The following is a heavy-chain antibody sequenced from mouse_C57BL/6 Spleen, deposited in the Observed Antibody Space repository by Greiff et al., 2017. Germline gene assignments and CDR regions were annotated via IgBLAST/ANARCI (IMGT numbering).Heavy chain of an antibody. CDR2: IDPSDSYT. Sequence: QVQLQQPGAELVMPGASVKLSCTASGYTFTSYWMHWVKQRPGQGLEWIGEIDPSDSYTNYNQTFKGKSTLTVDKSSSTAYMQLSSLTSEDSAVYYCARRMVTTDFDVWGTGTTVTVSS. CDR3: ARRMVTTDFDV. V-gene: IGHV1-69*01. CDR1: GYTFTSYW. J-gene: IGHJ1*03. D-gene: IGHD2-2*01.